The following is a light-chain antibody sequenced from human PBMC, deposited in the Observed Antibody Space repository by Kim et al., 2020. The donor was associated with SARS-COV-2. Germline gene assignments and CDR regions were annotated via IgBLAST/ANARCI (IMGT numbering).Light chain of an antibody. J-gene: IGKJ4*01. CDR1: DTIVTY. Sequence: AAVRDRGTITCRARDTIVTYLNWYQQKPGKAPKLLIYAASRLQTGVPSRFSGRGSGTHFTLTISSLQPDDFATYYCQQTYRLSSFGAGTKVEIK. CDR2: AAS. CDR3: QQTYRLSS. V-gene: IGKV1-39*01.